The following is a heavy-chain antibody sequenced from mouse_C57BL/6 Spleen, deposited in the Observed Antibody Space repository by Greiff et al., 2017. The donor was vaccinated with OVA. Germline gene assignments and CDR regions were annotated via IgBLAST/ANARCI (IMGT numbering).Heavy chain of an antibody. CDR1: GFTFNTYA. Sequence: EVKLVESGGGLVQPKGSLKLSCAASGFTFNTYAMHWVRQAPGTGLEWVARIRSKSSNYATYYADSVKDRFTISRDDSQSMLYLQMNNLKTEDTAMYYCVRDGDYGSSYDWYFDVWGTGTTVTVSS. D-gene: IGHD1-1*01. CDR3: VRDGDYGSSYDWYFDV. J-gene: IGHJ1*03. V-gene: IGHV10-3*01. CDR2: IRSKSSNYAT.